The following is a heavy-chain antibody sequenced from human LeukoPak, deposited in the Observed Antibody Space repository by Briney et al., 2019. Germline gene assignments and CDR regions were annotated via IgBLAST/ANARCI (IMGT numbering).Heavy chain of an antibody. Sequence: GGSLRLSCAASGFTFSNYEMNWVRQAPGKGLEWVSYISSSGSTIYYADSVKGRFTISRDNAKNSLYLQMNSLRAEDTAVYYCARDPLQLWSFDYWGQGTLVTVSS. D-gene: IGHD5-18*01. CDR2: ISSSGSTI. V-gene: IGHV3-48*03. J-gene: IGHJ4*02. CDR3: ARDPLQLWSFDY. CDR1: GFTFSNYE.